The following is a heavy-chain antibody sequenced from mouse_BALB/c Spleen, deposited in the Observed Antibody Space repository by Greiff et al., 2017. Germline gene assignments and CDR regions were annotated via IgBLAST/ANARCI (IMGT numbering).Heavy chain of an antibody. J-gene: IGHJ4*01. CDR1: GYSITSGYY. CDR3: ARAPGNAMDY. V-gene: IGHV3-6*02. CDR2: ISYDGSN. Sequence: EVQRVESGPGLVKPSQSLSLTCSVTGYSITSGYYWNWIRQFPGNKLEWMGYISYDGSNNYNPSLKNRISITRDTSKNQFFLKLNSVTTEDTATYYCARAPGNAMDYWGQGTSVTVSS.